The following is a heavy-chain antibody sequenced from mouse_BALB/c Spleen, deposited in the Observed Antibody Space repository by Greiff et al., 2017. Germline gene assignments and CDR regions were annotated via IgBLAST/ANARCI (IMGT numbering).Heavy chain of an antibody. V-gene: IGHV14-1*02. J-gene: IGHJ2*01. CDR2: IDPENGNT. Sequence: EVKLQESGAELVRPGALVKLSCKASGFNIKDYYMHWVKQRPEQGLEWIGWIDPENGNTIYDPKFQGKASITADTSSNTAYLQLSSLTSEDTAVYYCANTARATYFDYWAQGTTLTVSS. CDR1: GFNIKDYY. CDR3: ANTARATYFDY. D-gene: IGHD3-1*01.